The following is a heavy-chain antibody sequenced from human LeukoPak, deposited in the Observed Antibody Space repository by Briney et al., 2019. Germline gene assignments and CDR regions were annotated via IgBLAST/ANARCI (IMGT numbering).Heavy chain of an antibody. Sequence: PGGSLRLSCAASGFTFSSYEMKWVRQAPGKGLEWVSYISSSGSTIYYADSVKGRFTISRDNAKNSLYLQMNSLRAEDTAVYYCARDLGSSGYLDYWGQGTLVTVSS. D-gene: IGHD3-22*01. CDR1: GFTFSSYE. V-gene: IGHV3-48*03. J-gene: IGHJ4*02. CDR3: ARDLGSSGYLDY. CDR2: ISSSGSTI.